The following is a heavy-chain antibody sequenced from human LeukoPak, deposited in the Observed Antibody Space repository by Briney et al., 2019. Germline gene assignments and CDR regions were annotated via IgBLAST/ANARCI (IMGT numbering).Heavy chain of an antibody. Sequence: GGSLRLSCAASGFIFSNYAMMWVRQAPGKGLEWVSSVTGSGGGTFYADSVKGRFTISRDNSQNTLYLQMNSLGAEDTAVYYCAKGAASALVDWFDPWGQETLVTVSS. CDR2: VTGSGGGT. V-gene: IGHV3-23*01. D-gene: IGHD6-13*01. CDR1: GFIFSNYA. CDR3: AKGAASALVDWFDP. J-gene: IGHJ5*02.